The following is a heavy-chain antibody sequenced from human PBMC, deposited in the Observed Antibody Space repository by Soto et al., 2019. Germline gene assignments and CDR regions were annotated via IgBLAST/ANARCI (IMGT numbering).Heavy chain of an antibody. J-gene: IGHJ4*02. CDR3: ARDRAKGGGSAGFDY. CDR2: INPKSGGT. V-gene: IGHV1-2*02. CDR1: GDTFTANY. Sequence: QVQLVQSGAEVKKPGASVKVSCKASGDTFTANYIHWVRQAPGQGFEWMGWINPKSGGTKFPQKCQGRVTMTRDTSLSTVYMTLTRRTSDDTTVYYCARDRAKGGGSAGFDYWGQGTLVTVSS. D-gene: IGHD1-26*01.